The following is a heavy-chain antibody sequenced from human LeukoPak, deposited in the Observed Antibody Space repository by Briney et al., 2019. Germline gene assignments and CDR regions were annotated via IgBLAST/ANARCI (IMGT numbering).Heavy chain of an antibody. CDR1: GFSFSDFY. CDR3: TRGPRLVDY. V-gene: IGHV3-11*01. J-gene: IGHJ4*02. CDR2: ISGSGSDI. Sequence: GGSLRLSCEASGFSFSDFYMTWLRQAPGKGLEWVSYISGSGSDINYADSVKGRFTISRDNAENSLYLQMNSLRAEVTAMYYCTRGPRLVDYWGEGTLVTVSS.